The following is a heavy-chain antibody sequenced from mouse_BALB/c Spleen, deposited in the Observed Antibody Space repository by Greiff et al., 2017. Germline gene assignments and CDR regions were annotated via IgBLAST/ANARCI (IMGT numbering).Heavy chain of an antibody. V-gene: IGHV2-9*02. J-gene: IGHJ3*01. Sequence: QVQLKESGPGLVAPSQSLSITCTVSGFSLTSYGVHWVRQPPGKGLEWLGVIWAGGSTNYNSALMSRLSISKDNSKSQVFLKMNSLQTDDTAMYYCASLVREGNGAYWGQGTLVTVSA. CDR3: ASLVREGNGAY. D-gene: IGHD2-10*02. CDR1: GFSLTSYG. CDR2: IWAGGST.